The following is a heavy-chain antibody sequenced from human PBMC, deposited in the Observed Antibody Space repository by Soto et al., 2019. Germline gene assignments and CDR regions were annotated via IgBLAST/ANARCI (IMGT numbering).Heavy chain of an antibody. V-gene: IGHV4-59*01. J-gene: IGHJ3*02. CDR2: VYYTGST. Sequence: AETLCLTCTVSGASISSSYWNWIRQSPGKGLEWIGYVYYTGSTKYNPSLKSRVTISVDTSKNQFSLKLSSVTAADTAVYYCARGYYDSNGQSNTFDIWGHGTMVTVSS. D-gene: IGHD3-22*01. CDR3: ARGYYDSNGQSNTFDI. CDR1: GASISSSY.